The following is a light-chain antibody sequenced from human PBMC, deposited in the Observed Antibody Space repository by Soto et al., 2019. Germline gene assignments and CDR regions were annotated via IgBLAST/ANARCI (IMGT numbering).Light chain of an antibody. CDR1: QSLSSNY. CDR3: QQYDNSVWT. J-gene: IGKJ1*01. CDR2: GAS. Sequence: EIVMTQSPATLSVSPLELATLSFMASQSLSSNYLAWYQQKPGQAPRLLIYGASSRATGIPDRFSGSGSGTDFTLTISRLEPEDLAVYYCQQYDNSVWTFGQGTKVDIK. V-gene: IGKV3-20*01.